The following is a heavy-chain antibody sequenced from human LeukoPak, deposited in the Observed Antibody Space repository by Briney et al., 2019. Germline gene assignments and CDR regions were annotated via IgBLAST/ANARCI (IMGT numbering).Heavy chain of an antibody. J-gene: IGHJ4*02. CDR1: GGSISSYY. V-gene: IGHV4-59*01. Sequence: PSETLSLTCTVPGGSISSYYWSWIRQPPGKGLEWIGYIYYSGSTNYNPSLKSRVTISVDTSKNQFSLKLSSVTAADTPVYYCARAGGSYDFWSGYPRHYFDYWGQGTLVTVSS. D-gene: IGHD3-3*01. CDR3: ARAGGSYDFWSGYPRHYFDY. CDR2: IYYSGST.